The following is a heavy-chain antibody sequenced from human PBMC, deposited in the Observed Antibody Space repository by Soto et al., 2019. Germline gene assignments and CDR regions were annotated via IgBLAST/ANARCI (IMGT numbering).Heavy chain of an antibody. CDR2: INHRGST. CDR3: ARISGWYLMRAFDI. J-gene: IGHJ3*02. Sequence: SETLSLTCXVSGGSISSSSHFWGWIRQPPGKGLEWIGGINHRGSTYYNPSLKSRVTISVDTSKNQFSLKLSSVTAADTAVYYCARISGWYLMRAFDIWGQGTMVTVSS. D-gene: IGHD6-19*01. CDR1: GGSISSSSHF. V-gene: IGHV4-39*01.